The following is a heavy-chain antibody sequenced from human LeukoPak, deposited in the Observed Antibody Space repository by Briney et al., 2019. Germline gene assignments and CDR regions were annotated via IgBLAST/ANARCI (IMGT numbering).Heavy chain of an antibody. D-gene: IGHD3-22*01. Sequence: SETLSLTCTVSGGSISSYYWSRIRQPPGKGLEWIGYIYYSGSTNYNPSLKSRVTISVDTSKNQFSLKLSSVTAADTAVYYCARGYYDSSGYPRTDDYYFDYWGQGTLVTVSS. V-gene: IGHV4-59*01. CDR3: ARGYYDSSGYPRTDDYYFDY. CDR2: IYYSGST. CDR1: GGSISSYY. J-gene: IGHJ4*02.